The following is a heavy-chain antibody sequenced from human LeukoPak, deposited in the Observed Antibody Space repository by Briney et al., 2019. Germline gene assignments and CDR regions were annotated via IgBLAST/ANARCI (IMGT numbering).Heavy chain of an antibody. J-gene: IGHJ4*02. V-gene: IGHV3-23*01. CDR3: AKAGCTNIVCDLNS. Sequence: PGGSLRLSCAASGFTFSSYAMSWVRQAPGKGLEWVPGIIGSGGSTYYADSVKGRFTISRDNSKNTLYLQMNSLRAEDTAIYYCAKAGCTNIVCDLNSWGQGTLVTVSS. CDR2: IIGSGGST. CDR1: GFTFSSYA. D-gene: IGHD2-8*01.